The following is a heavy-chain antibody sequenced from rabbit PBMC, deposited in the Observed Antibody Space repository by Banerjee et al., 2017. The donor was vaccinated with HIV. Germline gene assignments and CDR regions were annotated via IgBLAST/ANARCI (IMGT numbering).Heavy chain of an antibody. V-gene: IGHV1S45*01. CDR1: GFSFSSGYY. CDR2: IGVGSGST. D-gene: IGHD1-1*01. Sequence: QEQLVESGGGLVQPEGSLTLTCTASGFSFSSGYYMCWVRQAPGKGLEWIACIGVGSGSTHYASWAKGRFTISKTSSTTVTLQMASLTAADTATYFCGRTASSSGGAYDTFNLWGPGTLVTVS. J-gene: IGHJ4*01. CDR3: GRTASSSGGAYDTFNL.